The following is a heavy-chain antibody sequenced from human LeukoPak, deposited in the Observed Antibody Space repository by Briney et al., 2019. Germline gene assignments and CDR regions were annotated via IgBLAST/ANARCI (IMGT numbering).Heavy chain of an antibody. CDR2: ICIEVSNK. J-gene: IGHJ6*02. CDR3: ARGRTDDILTGYSNYYYGLDV. Sequence: GRSLRLSCAASGFILNKYGMEWVHQAPPKGLEWVAAICIEVSNKDHADSVKGRFSISRDNSKNMVYLQMNSLRVEDTAVYYCARGRTDDILTGYSNYYYGLDVWGPGATVTVSS. V-gene: IGHV3-33*01. D-gene: IGHD3-9*01. CDR1: GFILNKYG.